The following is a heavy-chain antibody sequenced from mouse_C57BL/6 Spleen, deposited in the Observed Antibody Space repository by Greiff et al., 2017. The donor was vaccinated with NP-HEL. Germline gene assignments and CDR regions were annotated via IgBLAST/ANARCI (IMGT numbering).Heavy chain of an antibody. CDR3: AREGDYYGSSPWYFDV. Sequence: EVKLVESGPGMVKPSQSLSLTCTVTGYSITSGYDWHWIRHFPGNKLEWMGYISYSGSTNYNPSLKSRISITHDTSKNHFFLKLNSVTTEDTATYYCAREGDYYGSSPWYFDVWGTGTTVTVSS. D-gene: IGHD1-1*01. J-gene: IGHJ1*03. CDR2: ISYSGST. CDR1: GYSITSGYD. V-gene: IGHV3-1*01.